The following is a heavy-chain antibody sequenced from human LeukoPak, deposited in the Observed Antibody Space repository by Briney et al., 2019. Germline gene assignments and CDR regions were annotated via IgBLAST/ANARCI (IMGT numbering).Heavy chain of an antibody. D-gene: IGHD5-12*01. CDR1: GFTFSGYW. CDR2: VNSDGGGT. Sequence: GGSLRLSCAASGFTFSGYWMHWVRHAPGGGVGWVSRVNSDGGGTTYTDSAKGRFTSPRDNAKNTLYLQMNRLRAEDTAVYYGARESTYSGYPFDYWGQGTLVTVSS. CDR3: ARESTYSGYPFDY. V-gene: IGHV3-74*01. J-gene: IGHJ4*02.